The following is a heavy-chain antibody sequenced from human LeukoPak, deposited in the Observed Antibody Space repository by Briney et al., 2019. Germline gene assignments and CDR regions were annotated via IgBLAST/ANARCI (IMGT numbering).Heavy chain of an antibody. Sequence: PSETLSLTCTVSGGSFSSYYWSWIRQPPGKGLEWIGYIYYSGSTNYNPSLKSRVTISVDTSKNQFSLKLSPVPAADTAGYYCARANYGAFDYWGQGTLVTVSS. J-gene: IGHJ4*02. D-gene: IGHD3-16*01. CDR1: GGSFSSYY. V-gene: IGHV4-59*01. CDR2: IYYSGST. CDR3: ARANYGAFDY.